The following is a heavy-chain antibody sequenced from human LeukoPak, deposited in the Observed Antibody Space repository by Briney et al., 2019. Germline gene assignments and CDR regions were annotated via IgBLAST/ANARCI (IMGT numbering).Heavy chain of an antibody. CDR1: GFTFSSDA. J-gene: IGHJ4*02. V-gene: IGHV3-23*01. D-gene: IGHD3-22*01. CDR2: ISGSGGST. Sequence: PGGSLRLSCAASGFTFSSDAMSWVRQAPGKGLEWVSAISGSGGSTYYADSVKGRFTISRDNSKNTLYLQMNSLRAEDTAVYYCAKDSVVNPYYLDYWGQGTLVTVSS. CDR3: AKDSVVNPYYLDY.